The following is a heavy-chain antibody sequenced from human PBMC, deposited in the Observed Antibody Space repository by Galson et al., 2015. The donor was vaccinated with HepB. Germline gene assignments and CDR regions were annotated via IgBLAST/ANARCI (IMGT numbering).Heavy chain of an antibody. J-gene: IGHJ4*02. CDR2: IDPSDSYT. CDR3: ARGGGYNFGSDY. Sequence: QSGAEVKKPGESLRISCKASGYSFTGYWISWVRQMPGKGLEWMGRIDPSDSYTNYSPSFQGHVTISADKSITTAYLQWSSLKASDTAMYYCARGGGYNFGSDYWGQGTLVTVSS. CDR1: GYSFTGYW. D-gene: IGHD5-18*01. V-gene: IGHV5-10-1*01.